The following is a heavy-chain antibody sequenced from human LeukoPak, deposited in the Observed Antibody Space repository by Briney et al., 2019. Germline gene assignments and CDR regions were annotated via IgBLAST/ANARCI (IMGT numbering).Heavy chain of an antibody. J-gene: IGHJ3*02. CDR3: ARPHRYTSSLNAFDI. CDR1: GGSISSGGYY. CDR2: IYYSGST. V-gene: IGHV4-39*07. Sequence: PSETLSLTCAVSGGSISSGGYYWGWIRQPPGKGLEWIGSIYYSGSTYYNPSLKSRVTISVDTSKNQFSLKLSSVTAADTAVYYCARPHRYTSSLNAFDIWGQGTMVTVSS. D-gene: IGHD6-13*01.